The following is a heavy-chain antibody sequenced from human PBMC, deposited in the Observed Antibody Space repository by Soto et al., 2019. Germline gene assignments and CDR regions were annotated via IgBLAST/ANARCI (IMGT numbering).Heavy chain of an antibody. D-gene: IGHD2-2*01. V-gene: IGHV4-34*01. J-gene: IGHJ5*02. CDR3: ARVVPGAEAWFGP. CDR1: GGSFSGYY. Sequence: SETLSLTCAVYGGSFSGYYWSWIRQPPGKGLEWIGEINHSGSTNYNPSLKSRVTISVDTSKNQFSLKLSSVTAADTAVYYCARVVPGAEAWFGPWGQGTLVTVSS. CDR2: INHSGST.